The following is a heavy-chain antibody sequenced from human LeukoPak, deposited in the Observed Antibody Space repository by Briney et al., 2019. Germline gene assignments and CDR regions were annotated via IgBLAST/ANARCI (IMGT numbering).Heavy chain of an antibody. J-gene: IGHJ4*02. Sequence: SETLSLTCTVSGGSIRSSYYYWGWIRQPPGKGLEWIGSIYDSGSTYYNPSLKSRVTISVDTSKNQFSLKLNSVTAADTAVYYCARDPLRYSSGWYTGFDYWGQGTLVTVSS. CDR1: GGSIRSSYYY. D-gene: IGHD6-19*01. CDR3: ARDPLRYSSGWYTGFDY. CDR2: IYDSGST. V-gene: IGHV4-39*07.